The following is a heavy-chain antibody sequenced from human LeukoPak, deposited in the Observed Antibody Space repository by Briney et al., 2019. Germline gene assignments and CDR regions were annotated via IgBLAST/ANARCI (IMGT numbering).Heavy chain of an antibody. CDR3: ATLPSISGAFDI. J-gene: IGHJ3*02. Sequence: GGSLRLSCAASGFPFSSFAMHWVRQAPGKGLEWVAFIRYDGSNKYYADSVKGRFTISRDNSKNTLYLQMNSLRAEDTAVYYCATLPSISGAFDIWGQGTMVTVSS. CDR1: GFPFSSFA. CDR2: IRYDGSNK. D-gene: IGHD1-14*01. V-gene: IGHV3-30*02.